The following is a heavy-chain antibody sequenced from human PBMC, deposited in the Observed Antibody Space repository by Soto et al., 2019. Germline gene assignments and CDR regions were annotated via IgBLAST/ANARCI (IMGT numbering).Heavy chain of an antibody. J-gene: IGHJ6*03. CDR3: ARDQGFDILTGYYHYYMDV. CDR2: INAGNGNT. Sequence: ASVKGSCKASGYTFTSYAMHWVRQAPGQRLEWMGWINAGNGNTKYSRKFQGRVTITRDTSASTAYMELSSLRSEDTAVYYCARDQGFDILTGYYHYYMDVWGKGTTVTVSS. V-gene: IGHV1-3*01. CDR1: GYTFTSYA. D-gene: IGHD3-9*01.